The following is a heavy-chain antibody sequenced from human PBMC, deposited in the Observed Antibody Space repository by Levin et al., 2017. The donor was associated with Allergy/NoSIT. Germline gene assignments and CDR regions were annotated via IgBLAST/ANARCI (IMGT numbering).Heavy chain of an antibody. CDR3: VSYRDGPYIHIAY. D-gene: IGHD3-16*02. CDR2: ISGNSRTI. CDR1: GFTFSSYA. V-gene: IGHV3-23*01. Sequence: GGSLRLSCVVSGFTFSSYAMSWIRQTPDKGLEWISIISGNSRTIYYADSVRGRFTISRDNSKNTLYLQMNSLSAQETALYYCVSYRDGPYIHIAYWGQGTLVTVSS. J-gene: IGHJ4*02.